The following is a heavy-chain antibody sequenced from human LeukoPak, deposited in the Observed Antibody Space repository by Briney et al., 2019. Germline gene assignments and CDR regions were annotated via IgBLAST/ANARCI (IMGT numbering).Heavy chain of an antibody. CDR1: GGPITNYY. D-gene: IGHD6-13*01. CDR2: IDYSGTT. Sequence: SETLSFTCTVSGGPITNYYWSWIRQPPGKGLEWIAYIDYSGTTNYNPSLKSRVTISVDTSKNQFSLKLSSVTAADTAVYCCARMSSSWSWFDPWGQGTLVTVSS. CDR3: ARMSSSWSWFDP. J-gene: IGHJ5*02. V-gene: IGHV4-59*01.